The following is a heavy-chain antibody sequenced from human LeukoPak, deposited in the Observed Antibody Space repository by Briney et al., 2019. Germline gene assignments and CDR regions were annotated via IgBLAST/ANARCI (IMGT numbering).Heavy chain of an antibody. CDR2: IYHSGST. J-gene: IGHJ6*03. CDR3: ARDPVGYYMDV. V-gene: IGHV4-38-2*02. Sequence: SETLSLTCTVSGYSISSGYYWGWIRQPPGKGLEWIGSIYHSGSTYYNPSLKSRVTISVDTSKNQLSLKLSSVTAADTAVYYCARDPVGYYMDVWGTGTTVTVSS. CDR1: GYSISSGYY.